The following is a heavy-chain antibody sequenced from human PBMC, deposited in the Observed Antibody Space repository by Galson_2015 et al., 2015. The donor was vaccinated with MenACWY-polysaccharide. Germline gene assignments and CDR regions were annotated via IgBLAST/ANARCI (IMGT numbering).Heavy chain of an antibody. D-gene: IGHD2-15*01. J-gene: IGHJ4*02. Sequence: SLRLSCAASGFTFSTYGMHWVRQAPGKGLEWVAVMSHDGSNKYYADSVKGRFTISRDNSKNTLYLQMNSLRAEDTAVYYCAKDLTRYCSGGSCDTLDYWGQGPLLTVSS. V-gene: IGHV3-30*18. CDR2: MSHDGSNK. CDR3: AKDLTRYCSGGSCDTLDY. CDR1: GFTFSTYG.